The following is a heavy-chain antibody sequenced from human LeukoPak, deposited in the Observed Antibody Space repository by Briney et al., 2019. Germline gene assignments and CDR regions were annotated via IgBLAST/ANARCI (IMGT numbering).Heavy chain of an antibody. V-gene: IGHV3-23*01. CDR1: GFTFSSYA. CDR3: AKEEYRGRGVFFDY. Sequence: GGSLRLSCAASGFTFSSYAMSWVRQAPGKGLEWVSAISGSGGSTYYADSVKGRFTTSRDNSKNTLYLQMNSLRAEDTAVYYRAKEEYRGRGVFFDYWGQGTLVTVSS. D-gene: IGHD3-10*01. J-gene: IGHJ4*02. CDR2: ISGSGGST.